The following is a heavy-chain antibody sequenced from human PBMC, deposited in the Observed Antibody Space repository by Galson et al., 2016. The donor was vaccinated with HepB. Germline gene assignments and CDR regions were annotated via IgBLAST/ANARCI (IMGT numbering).Heavy chain of an antibody. V-gene: IGHV3-30*18. Sequence: SLRLSCAASGFGFTYYGLHWVRQAPGKGLEWVAVISYDGNKEYYADSVKGRFTIFRDNPKTTVYLETNSLRVEDTAVYYCAKDSILGATAGFYGIDVWGQGTTVTVSS. CDR3: AKDSILGATAGFYGIDV. CDR1: GFGFTYYG. J-gene: IGHJ6*02. CDR2: ISYDGNKE. D-gene: IGHD1-26*01.